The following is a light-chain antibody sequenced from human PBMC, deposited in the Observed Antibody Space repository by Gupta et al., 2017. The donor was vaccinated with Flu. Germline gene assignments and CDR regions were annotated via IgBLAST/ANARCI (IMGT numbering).Light chain of an antibody. Sequence: DIVMTQSPLSLPVTPGEPASISCRSSQSLLHSNGYDCLDWYLQKPGQSPQLLIYLGSKRDSGDTDRFSGSGEVKDFTLKSSRGEDEDGGVYYVKQDLPTPVFGQGTQVEIK. CDR3: KQDLPTPV. V-gene: IGKV2-28*01. CDR1: QSLLHSNGYDC. CDR2: LGS. J-gene: IGKJ5*01.